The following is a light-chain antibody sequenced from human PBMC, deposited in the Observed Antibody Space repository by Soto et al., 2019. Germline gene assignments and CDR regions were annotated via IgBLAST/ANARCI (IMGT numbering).Light chain of an antibody. J-gene: IGLJ2*01. CDR1: SSDVGSYNL. CDR2: EVT. Sequence: QSALTQPASVSGSPGQSITISCIGTSSDVGSYNLVSWYQQHPGKAPKLMIYEVTKRPSGVSDRFSGSKSGSTASLTISGLQAEDEAEYYCCSYADINTLTFGGGTKLTVL. V-gene: IGLV2-23*02. CDR3: CSYADINTLT.